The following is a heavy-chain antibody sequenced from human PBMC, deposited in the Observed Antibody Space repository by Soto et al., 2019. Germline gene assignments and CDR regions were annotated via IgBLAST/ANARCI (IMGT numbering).Heavy chain of an antibody. D-gene: IGHD4-17*01. J-gene: IGHJ3*01. V-gene: IGHV4-39*01. Sequence: QVQLQESGPGLVKPSETLSLTCSVSGGSISSIGLYWGWIRQSPGRGLEWIGSIHKSGSTYYHPSLRNRVTISIDISKNRCSLTLTSVTAADTAVYFCARPCYPLTTVTLMGAFDVWGQGTMVTVSS. CDR3: ARPCYPLTTVTLMGAFDV. CDR2: IHKSGST. CDR1: GGSISSIGLY.